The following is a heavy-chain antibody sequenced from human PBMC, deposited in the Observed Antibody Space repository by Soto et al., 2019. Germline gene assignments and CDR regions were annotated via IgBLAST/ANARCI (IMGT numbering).Heavy chain of an antibody. J-gene: IGHJ2*01. D-gene: IGHD6-19*01. CDR1: GGSISSSHC. CDR2: IYHSGST. V-gene: IGHV4-4*02. CDR3: ARGHSSGWYGGYWYFDL. Sequence: PSETLSLTCAVSGGSISSSHCWSWVRQPPGKGLEWIGEIYHSGSTNYNPSLKSRVTISVDKSKNQFSLKLSSVTAADTAVYYCARGHSSGWYGGYWYFDLWGRGTLVTVSS.